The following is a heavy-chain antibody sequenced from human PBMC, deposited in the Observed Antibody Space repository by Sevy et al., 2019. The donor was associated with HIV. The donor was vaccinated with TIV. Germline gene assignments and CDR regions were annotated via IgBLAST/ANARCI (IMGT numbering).Heavy chain of an antibody. V-gene: IGHV3-30-3*01. J-gene: IGHJ4*02. CDR3: ARASHMITFGGVIVVDGIDY. D-gene: IGHD3-16*02. Sequence: GGSLRLSCAASGFTFSKIAIHWVRQAPGKGLEWVSDISNDGSNKDYADSVKGRFTISRDNSKNMLYLQLNSLRVEDTAVYYCARASHMITFGGVIVVDGIDYWGQGTLVTVSS. CDR2: ISNDGSNK. CDR1: GFTFSKIA.